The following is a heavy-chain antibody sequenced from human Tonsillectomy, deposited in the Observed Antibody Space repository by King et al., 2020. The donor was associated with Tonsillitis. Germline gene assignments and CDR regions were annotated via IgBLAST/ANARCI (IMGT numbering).Heavy chain of an antibody. CDR3: AKDENSGSYDAGLVDY. D-gene: IGHD1-26*01. CDR1: GFTFDDYA. CDR2: ISWNSGSI. Sequence: QLVQSGGGLVQPGRSLRLSCAASGFTFDDYAMHWVRQGPGKGLEWVSGISWNSGSIGYADSVKGRFTISRDNAKNSLYLQMNSLRAEDTALYYCAKDENSGSYDAGLVDYWGQGTLVTVSS. V-gene: IGHV3-9*01. J-gene: IGHJ4*02.